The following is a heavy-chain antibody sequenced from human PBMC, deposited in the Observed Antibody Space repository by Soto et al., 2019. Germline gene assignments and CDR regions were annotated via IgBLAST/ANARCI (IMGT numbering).Heavy chain of an antibody. Sequence: GESLKISCKGSGYSFISYWIGWVRQMPGKGLEWMGIIYPGDSDTRYSPSFQGQVTISADKSISTAYLQWSSLKASDTAMYYCARREGKCLDCMDVWGQGTTVTVSS. CDR1: GYSFISYW. D-gene: IGHD1-26*01. CDR2: IYPGDSDT. V-gene: IGHV5-51*01. J-gene: IGHJ6*02. CDR3: ARREGKCLDCMDV.